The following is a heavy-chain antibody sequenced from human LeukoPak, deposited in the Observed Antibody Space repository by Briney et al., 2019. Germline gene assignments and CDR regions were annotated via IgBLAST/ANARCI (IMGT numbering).Heavy chain of an antibody. Sequence: GGSLRLSCAAAGFSLDDYAMHWVRQAPGKGLEWVSSISWDGRNMAYADSVKGRFTIPRDNAQNSLYLQMDSLRTEDTALYYCIKDMGFDLLKDAFDLWGQGTLVTVSS. CDR1: GFSLDDYA. V-gene: IGHV3-9*01. D-gene: IGHD2-15*01. CDR3: IKDMGFDLLKDAFDL. CDR2: ISWDGRNM. J-gene: IGHJ3*01.